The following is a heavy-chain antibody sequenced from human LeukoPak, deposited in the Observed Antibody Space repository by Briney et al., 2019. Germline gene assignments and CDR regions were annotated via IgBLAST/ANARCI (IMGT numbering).Heavy chain of an antibody. Sequence: PGGSLRLSCAASGFTVSSNYMSWVRQAPGKGLEWVSVIYSGGSTYYADSVKGRFTISRDNSKNTLYLQMNSLRAEDTAVYYCADVGATYYFDYWGQGTLVTVSS. CDR1: GFTVSSNY. CDR2: IYSGGST. CDR3: ADVGATYYFDY. J-gene: IGHJ4*02. D-gene: IGHD1-26*01. V-gene: IGHV3-53*01.